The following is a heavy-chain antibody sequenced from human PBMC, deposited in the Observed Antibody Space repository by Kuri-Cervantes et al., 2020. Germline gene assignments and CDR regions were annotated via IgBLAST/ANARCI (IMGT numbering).Heavy chain of an antibody. J-gene: IGHJ6*02. CDR1: GFTVSSNY. Sequence: GESLKISCAASGFTVSSNYMSWVRQAPGKGLEWVSVIHSGGSTYYGHSVKGRFTISRDNSKNTLYLQMNSLRAEDTALYHCARSHLRGGMDGWGQGTTVTVSS. V-gene: IGHV3-53*01. CDR2: IHSGGST. CDR3: ARSHLRGGMDG.